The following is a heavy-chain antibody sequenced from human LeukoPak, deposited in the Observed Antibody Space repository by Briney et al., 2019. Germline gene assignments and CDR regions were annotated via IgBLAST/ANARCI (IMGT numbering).Heavy chain of an antibody. CDR2: IYYSGST. CDR1: GESISSGGYY. J-gene: IGHJ4*02. D-gene: IGHD3-10*01. CDR3: ARADVYYGSGSYILPYFDY. V-gene: IGHV4-31*03. Sequence: SQTLSLTCTVSGESISSGGYYWSWIRQHPGKGLEWIGYIYYSGSTYYNPSLKSRVTISVDTSKNQFSLKLSSVTAADTAVYYCARADVYYGSGSYILPYFDYWGQGTLVTVSS.